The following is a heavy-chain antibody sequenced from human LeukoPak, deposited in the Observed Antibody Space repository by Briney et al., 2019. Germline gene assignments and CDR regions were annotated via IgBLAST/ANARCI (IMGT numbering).Heavy chain of an antibody. Sequence: RPSETLSLPCAVYGGSFSRFYWSWIRQPPGKGLEWIGEINHSGSTNHNPSLKSQVTISVATSKNQFSLKLSSVTAADTAVYYCARGGYSSSWYVGLSAFDIWGQGTMVTVSS. V-gene: IGHV4-34*01. CDR2: INHSGST. CDR3: ARGGYSSSWYVGLSAFDI. CDR1: GGSFSRFY. J-gene: IGHJ3*02. D-gene: IGHD6-13*01.